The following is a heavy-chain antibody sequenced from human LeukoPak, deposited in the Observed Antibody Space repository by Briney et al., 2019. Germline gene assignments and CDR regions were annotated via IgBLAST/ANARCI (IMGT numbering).Heavy chain of an antibody. J-gene: IGHJ4*02. Sequence: PSETLSLTCTVSGGSISSGGYYWSWIRQHPGKGLEWIGYIYYSGSTYYNPSLKSRVTISVDTSKNQFSLKLSSVTAADTAVYYCAQSSWYPQGLDYWGQGTLVTVSS. CDR3: AQSSWYPQGLDY. V-gene: IGHV4-31*03. CDR1: GGSISSGGYY. D-gene: IGHD6-13*01. CDR2: IYYSGST.